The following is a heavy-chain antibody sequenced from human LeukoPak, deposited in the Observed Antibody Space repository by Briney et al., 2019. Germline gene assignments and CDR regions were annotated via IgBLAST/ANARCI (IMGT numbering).Heavy chain of an antibody. V-gene: IGHV4-4*09. CDR3: ARLSCWYQIFDY. Sequence: SETLSLTCTDSGGSISGYYWGWIRRPPGKGLEWIGYIYNTGSTNYNPSLKSRITISIDTSKNQFSLKLSSVTAADTAVYNCARLSCWYQIFDYWGHGTLVTVSS. CDR2: IYNTGST. J-gene: IGHJ4*01. CDR1: GGSISGYY. D-gene: IGHD6-13*01.